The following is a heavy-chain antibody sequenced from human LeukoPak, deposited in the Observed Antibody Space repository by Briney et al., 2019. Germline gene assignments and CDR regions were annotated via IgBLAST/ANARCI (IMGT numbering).Heavy chain of an antibody. V-gene: IGHV3-11*03. CDR3: ASSSYGDYGDY. CDR2: ISSSSSYT. Sequence: GGSLRLSCAASGFTFSDYYMSWIRQAPGKGLEWVSYISSSSSYTNYADSVKGRFTISRDNAKNSLCLQMNSLRAEDTAVYYCASSSYGDYGDYWGQETLVTVST. CDR1: GFTFSDYY. D-gene: IGHD4-17*01. J-gene: IGHJ4*02.